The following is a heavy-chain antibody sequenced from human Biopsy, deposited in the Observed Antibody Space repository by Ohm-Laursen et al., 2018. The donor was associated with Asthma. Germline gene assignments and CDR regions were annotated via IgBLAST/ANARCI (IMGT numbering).Heavy chain of an antibody. CDR3: VHTLVGLKAFDF. D-gene: IGHD1-26*01. CDR2: IYWDDDK. J-gene: IGHJ4*02. CDR1: GFSLRNARMG. Sequence: TQTLTLTGTVSGFSLRNARMGVTWIRQPPGKALEWLGNIYWDDDKRYSPSLQSRLTITRDTPKDQVVLTMTNMGPVDTGTYYCVHTLVGLKAFDFWGQGTLVTVSS. V-gene: IGHV2-5*02.